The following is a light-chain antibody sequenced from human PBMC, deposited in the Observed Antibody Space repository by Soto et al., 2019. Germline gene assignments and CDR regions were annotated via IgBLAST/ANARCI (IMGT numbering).Light chain of an antibody. CDR3: QQYDSSPRT. CDR2: GAS. J-gene: IGKJ2*01. V-gene: IGKV3-20*01. CDR1: QSFTSNY. Sequence: EIVLTQSPGTLSLSPGERATLSCRASQSFTSNYLAWYQQKPGQAPRFLIYGASSRAAGVPDRFSGSGSGTDFTLTITRLEPEDSAVYFCQQYDSSPRTFGQGTRIEIK.